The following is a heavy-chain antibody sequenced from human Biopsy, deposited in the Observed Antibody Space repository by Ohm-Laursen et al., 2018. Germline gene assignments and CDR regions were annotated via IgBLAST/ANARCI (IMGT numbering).Heavy chain of an antibody. D-gene: IGHD3/OR15-3a*01. CDR2: IHTSGST. Sequence: SETLSLTCAVSGDSISNDYWSWIRQSAGQGLEWIGRIHTSGSTNHNLSLKSRVTMSVDTSKNQFSLKLRSVTAADTAVYYCARGTGKYYVYGAFGIWGQGTMVTVSS. J-gene: IGHJ3*02. V-gene: IGHV4-4*07. CDR1: GDSISNDY. CDR3: ARGTGKYYVYGAFGI.